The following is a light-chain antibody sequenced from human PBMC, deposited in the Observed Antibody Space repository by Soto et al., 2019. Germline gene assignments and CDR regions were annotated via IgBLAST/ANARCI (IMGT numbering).Light chain of an antibody. J-gene: IGKJ5*01. CDR2: AAS. Sequence: DIQMTQSPSSLSASVGDRVTITCQASQNINNYLNWYQQKPGKAPKXLIYAASSLQSGVPSRFSGSGSGTDLTLTISSLQPEDFATYDCQQSYSTPPTFGQGTRLEIK. CDR3: QQSYSTPPT. V-gene: IGKV1-39*01. CDR1: QNINNY.